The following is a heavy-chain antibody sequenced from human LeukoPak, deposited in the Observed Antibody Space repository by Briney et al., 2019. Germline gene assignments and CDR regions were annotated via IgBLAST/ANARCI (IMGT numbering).Heavy chain of an antibody. J-gene: IGHJ4*02. CDR1: GFTFSSYA. V-gene: IGHV3-23*01. Sequence: GGSLRLSCAASGFTFSSYAMSWVRQAPGKGLEWVSAISGSGGSTYYADSVKGRFTISRDNSKNTLYLQMNSLRAEDTAVYYCAKARSFSVTTALHYWGQGTLVTVSS. CDR3: AKARSFSVTTALHY. CDR2: ISGSGGST. D-gene: IGHD4-17*01.